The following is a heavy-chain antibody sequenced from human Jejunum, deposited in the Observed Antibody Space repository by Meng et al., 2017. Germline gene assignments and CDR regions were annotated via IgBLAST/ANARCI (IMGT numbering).Heavy chain of an antibody. J-gene: IGHJ3*02. V-gene: IGHV3-23*01. CDR1: GFTLSNFG. Sequence: GESLKISCVASGFTLSNFGMNWIRQTPGKGLEWVSAITSGGGTTFYASSVEGRFTISRDSSKNTLFLQMNSLRVEDTAVYYCAKEGSYYSGSGSYGAFDIWGQGTMVTVSS. CDR3: AKEGSYYSGSGSYGAFDI. D-gene: IGHD3-10*01. CDR2: ITSGGGTT.